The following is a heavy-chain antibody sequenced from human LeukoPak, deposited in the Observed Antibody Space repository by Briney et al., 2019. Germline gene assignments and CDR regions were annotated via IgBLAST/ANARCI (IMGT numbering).Heavy chain of an antibody. V-gene: IGHV4-59*01. J-gene: IGHJ3*02. Sequence: SETLSLTCTVSGGAISSYYWSWIRQPPGKGLEWIGYTYYSGSTNYNPSLKSRVTISVDTSKNQFSLKLSSVTAGDTAVYYCARDELLDAFDIWGQGTMVTVSS. CDR2: TYYSGST. CDR1: GGAISSYY. D-gene: IGHD1-26*01. CDR3: ARDELLDAFDI.